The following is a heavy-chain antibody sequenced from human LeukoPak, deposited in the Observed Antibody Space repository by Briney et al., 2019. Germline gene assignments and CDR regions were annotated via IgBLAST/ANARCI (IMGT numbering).Heavy chain of an antibody. CDR1: GGSISSYY. J-gene: IGHJ4*02. Sequence: PSETLSLTCTVSGGSISSYYWSWNRQPPGKGLEWIGYIYYSGSTNYNPSLKSRVTISVDTSKNQFSLKLTSVTAADTAVYYCASAYYDSSAPVYWGQGTLVTVSS. CDR2: IYYSGST. D-gene: IGHD3-22*01. CDR3: ASAYYDSSAPVY. V-gene: IGHV4-59*01.